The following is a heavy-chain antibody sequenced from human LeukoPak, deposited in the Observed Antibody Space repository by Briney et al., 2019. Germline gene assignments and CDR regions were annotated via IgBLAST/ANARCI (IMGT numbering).Heavy chain of an antibody. V-gene: IGHV5-51*01. CDR1: GYSFSSHW. Sequence: PGESRKISCKSSGYSFSSHWIGWVRQMPGKGLEWMGIIYPGDSDTRYSPSFQGQVTISADKSISTAYLQWSSLKASDTAMYYCARPSGLLRDAFEIWGQGTMVTVSS. CDR3: ARPSGLLRDAFEI. CDR2: IYPGDSDT. D-gene: IGHD1-26*01. J-gene: IGHJ3*02.